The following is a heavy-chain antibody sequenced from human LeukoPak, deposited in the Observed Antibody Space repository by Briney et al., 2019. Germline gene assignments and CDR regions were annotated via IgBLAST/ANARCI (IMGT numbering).Heavy chain of an antibody. V-gene: IGHV3-30-3*01. D-gene: IGHD5-18*01. Sequence: GGSLRLSCAPSGFTYSRFAIHWVRPAPGKGLEWVAVISYDGSNKYYADSVKGRFTLSRDHSKNTLYLQMNSRRAEDTAVYYCARQVLHTAMDYWGQGTLVTVSS. CDR1: GFTYSRFA. CDR3: ARQVLHTAMDY. J-gene: IGHJ4*02. CDR2: ISYDGSNK.